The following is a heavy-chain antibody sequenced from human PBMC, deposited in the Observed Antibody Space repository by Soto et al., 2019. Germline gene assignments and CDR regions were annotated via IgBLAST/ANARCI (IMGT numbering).Heavy chain of an antibody. V-gene: IGHV1-8*01. CDR2: MNPNSGNT. J-gene: IGHJ6*02. Sequence: QVQLVQSGAEVKKPGASVKVSCKASGYTFTSYDINWVRQATGQGLEWMGWMNPNSGNTGYAQKFQSRLTMTRNTSRSTAYMELSSLRSEDTAVYYCAREVCSGGSCLRMDVWCQGTTVTVSS. CDR3: AREVCSGGSCLRMDV. CDR1: GYTFTSYD. D-gene: IGHD2-15*01.